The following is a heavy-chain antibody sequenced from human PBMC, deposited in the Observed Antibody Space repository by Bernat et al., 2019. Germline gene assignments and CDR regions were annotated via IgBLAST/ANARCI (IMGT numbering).Heavy chain of an antibody. J-gene: IGHJ6*03. CDR3: TTVPFGVVIKYYYYMDV. CDR2: IKSKTDGGTT. D-gene: IGHD3-3*01. V-gene: IGHV3-15*01. Sequence: EVQLVESGGGLVKPGGSLRLSCAASGFTFSNAWMSWVRQAPGKGLEWVGRIKSKTDGGTTDYAAPVKGRFTISRDDSKNTLYLQMNSLKTEDTAVYYCTTVPFGVVIKYYYYMDVWGKGTTVTVSS. CDR1: GFTFSNAW.